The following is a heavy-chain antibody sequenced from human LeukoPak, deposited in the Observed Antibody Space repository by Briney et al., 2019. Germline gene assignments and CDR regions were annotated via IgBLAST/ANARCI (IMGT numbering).Heavy chain of an antibody. V-gene: IGHV4-61*02. D-gene: IGHD2-21*01. Sequence: PSETLSLTCTVSGGSISSGSYYWSWIRQPAGKGLEWIGRIYTSGSTNYNPSLKSRVTISVDTSKNQFSLKLSSVTAADTAVYYCARTYRHSYFDYWGQGTLVTVSS. CDR1: GGSISSGSYY. J-gene: IGHJ4*02. CDR3: ARTYRHSYFDY. CDR2: IYTSGST.